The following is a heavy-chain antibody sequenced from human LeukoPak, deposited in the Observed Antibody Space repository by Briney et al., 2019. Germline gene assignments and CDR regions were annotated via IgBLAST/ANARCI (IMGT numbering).Heavy chain of an antibody. CDR3: ARGNYNDY. J-gene: IGHJ4*02. D-gene: IGHD3-10*01. CDR1: GYTFSDYY. Sequence: ASVKVSCKASGYTFSDYYIRWVRRAPGQGLEWMGWINPDSGGTKSAQNFQGRVTMTRDTSISTVYMELTSLKSDDTAVYYCARGNYNDYWGQGTLVTVSS. CDR2: INPDSGGT. V-gene: IGHV1-2*02.